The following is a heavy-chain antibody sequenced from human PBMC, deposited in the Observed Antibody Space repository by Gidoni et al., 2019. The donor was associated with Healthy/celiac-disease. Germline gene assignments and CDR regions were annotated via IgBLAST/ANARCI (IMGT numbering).Heavy chain of an antibody. CDR2: ISGSGGST. CDR3: AKRPRYVSGSYYRYLDY. J-gene: IGHJ4*02. D-gene: IGHD1-26*01. Sequence: EVQLVEYGGGWVQPGGSMRLSCAASGCTSSSDAMSWVLNAPGKGLEWVSAISGSGGSTYYADSVKGRFTISRDNSKNTLYLQMNSLRAEDTAVYYCAKRPRYVSGSYYRYLDYWGQGTLVTVSS. V-gene: IGHV3-23*04. CDR1: GCTSSSDA.